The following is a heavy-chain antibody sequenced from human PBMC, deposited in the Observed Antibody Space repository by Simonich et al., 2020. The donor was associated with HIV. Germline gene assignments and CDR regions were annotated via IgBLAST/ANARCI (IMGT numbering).Heavy chain of an antibody. CDR3: ASGGSISSVWADDY. J-gene: IGHJ4*02. V-gene: IGHV3-30*07. CDR2: ISYDGSNK. D-gene: IGHD3-16*01. Sequence: QVQLVESGGGVVQPGRSLRLSCAASGFTFSSYAMHWVRQAPGKGLAGVAFISYDGSNKYYADSVKGRFTISRDNSKNTLYLQMNSLRAEDTAVYYCASGGSISSVWADDYWGQGTLVTVSS. CDR1: GFTFSSYA.